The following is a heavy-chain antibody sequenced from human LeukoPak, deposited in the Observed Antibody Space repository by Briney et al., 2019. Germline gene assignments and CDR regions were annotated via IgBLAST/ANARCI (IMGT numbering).Heavy chain of an antibody. Sequence: GGSLRLSCAASGFTFSNYAMSWVRQAPGKGLEWVSAISGSGDKTYYADSVKGRFTISRDNSKNTLYLQMNSLRAEDTAVYYCASPSGIAAAAQGGDYYYGMDVWGQGTTVTVSS. CDR2: ISGSGDKT. J-gene: IGHJ6*02. V-gene: IGHV3-23*01. D-gene: IGHD6-13*01. CDR3: ASPSGIAAAAQGGDYYYGMDV. CDR1: GFTFSNYA.